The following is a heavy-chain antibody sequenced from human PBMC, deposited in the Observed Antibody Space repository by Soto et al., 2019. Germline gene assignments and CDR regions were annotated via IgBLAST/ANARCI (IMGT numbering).Heavy chain of an antibody. Sequence: QLQLQESGPGLVKPSETLSLTCTVSGGSINIPNFYWAWIRQPPGKRLEWIGSVDYSGSTYYNPSLKSRVTISVDTSKNQFSLKLSSVTAADTAVYYCARRVEWPLFFDYWGQGTLVTVSS. V-gene: IGHV4-39*01. CDR2: VDYSGST. CDR1: GGSINIPNFY. J-gene: IGHJ4*02. D-gene: IGHD3-3*01. CDR3: ARRVEWPLFFDY.